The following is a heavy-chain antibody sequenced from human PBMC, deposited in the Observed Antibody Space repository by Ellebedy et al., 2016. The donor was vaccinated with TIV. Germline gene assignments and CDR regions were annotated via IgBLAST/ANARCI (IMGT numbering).Heavy chain of an antibody. CDR3: ARWSRGYDSSGYSGYYFDY. CDR2: IYYSGST. V-gene: IGHV4-39*07. CDR1: GGSTSSSSYY. D-gene: IGHD3-22*01. Sequence: SETLSLTXTVSGGSTSSSSYYWGCIRQPPGKGLEWIGSIYYSGSTYYNPSLKSRVTISVDTSKNQFSLKLSSVTAADTAVYYCARWSRGYDSSGYSGYYFDYWGQGTLVTVSS. J-gene: IGHJ4*02.